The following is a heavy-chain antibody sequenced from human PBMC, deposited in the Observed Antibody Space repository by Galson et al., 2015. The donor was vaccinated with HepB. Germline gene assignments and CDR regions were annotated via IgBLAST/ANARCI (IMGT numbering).Heavy chain of an antibody. D-gene: IGHD2-2*01. J-gene: IGHJ4*02. V-gene: IGHV3-48*01. CDR1: GFTFSSYS. Sequence: SLRLSCAASGFTFSSYSMNWVRQAPGKGLEWVSYISSSSSTIYYADSVRGRFTISRDNAKNSLYLQMNSLRAEDTAVYYCARDTLNIVVVPAAKYYFDYWGQGTLVTVSS. CDR2: ISSSSSTI. CDR3: ARDTLNIVVVPAAKYYFDY.